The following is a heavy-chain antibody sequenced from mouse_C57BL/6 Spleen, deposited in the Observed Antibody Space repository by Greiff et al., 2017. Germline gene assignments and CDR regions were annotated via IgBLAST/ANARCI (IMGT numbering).Heavy chain of an antibody. J-gene: IGHJ2*01. CDR3: ARREGYDGYYVYFDY. V-gene: IGHV1-82*01. CDR1: GYAFSSSW. D-gene: IGHD2-3*01. Sequence: VQLQQSGPELVKPGASVKISCKASGYAFSSSWMNWVKQRPGKGLEWIGRIYPGDGDTNYNGKFKGKATLTADKSSSTAYMQLSSLTSEDSAVYFCARREGYDGYYVYFDYWGQGTTLTVSS. CDR2: IYPGDGDT.